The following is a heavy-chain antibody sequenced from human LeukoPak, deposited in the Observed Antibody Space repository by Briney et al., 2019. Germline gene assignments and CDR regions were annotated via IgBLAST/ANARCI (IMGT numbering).Heavy chain of an antibody. V-gene: IGHV1-18*04. J-gene: IGHJ5*02. Sequence: VASVKVSCKASGYTFTSYGISWLRQAPGQGLEWMGWISAYNGNTNYAQKLQGRVTMTTDTSTSTAYMELRSLRSDDTAVYYCARDRVGGGWFGELLGLNWFDPWGQGTLVTVSS. D-gene: IGHD3-10*01. CDR2: ISAYNGNT. CDR3: ARDRVGGGWFGELLGLNWFDP. CDR1: GYTFTSYG.